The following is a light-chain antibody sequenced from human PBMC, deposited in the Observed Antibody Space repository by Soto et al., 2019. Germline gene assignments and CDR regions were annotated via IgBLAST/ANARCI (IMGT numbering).Light chain of an antibody. CDR2: DAS. Sequence: EIVMTQSPATLSVSPGERATLSCRASQSVSRNVAWYQQKPGQALRLLIHDASTRATGISVRFSGSGSGTEFTLTISSLQSEDFAVYYCQQYNNWLWTFGQGTRLEIK. CDR1: QSVSRN. CDR3: QQYNNWLWT. J-gene: IGKJ5*01. V-gene: IGKV3-15*01.